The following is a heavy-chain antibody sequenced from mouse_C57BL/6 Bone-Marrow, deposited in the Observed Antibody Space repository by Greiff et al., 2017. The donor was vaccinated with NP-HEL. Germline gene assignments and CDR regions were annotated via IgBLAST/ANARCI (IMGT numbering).Heavy chain of an antibody. CDR1: GYTFTSYW. V-gene: IGHV1-64*01. CDR3: APNLYFDY. Sequence: QVHVKQSGAELVRPGSSVKMSCKTSGYTFTSYWMHWVKQRPGQGLEWIGMIHPNSGSTNYNEKFKSKATLTVDKSSSTAYMQLSSLTSEDSAVYYCAPNLYFDYWGQGTTLTVSS. J-gene: IGHJ2*01. CDR2: IHPNSGST.